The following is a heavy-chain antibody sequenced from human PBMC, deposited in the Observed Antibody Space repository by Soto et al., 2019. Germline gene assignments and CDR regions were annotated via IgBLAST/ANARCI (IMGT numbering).Heavy chain of an antibody. CDR3: ARGGDVYNFGAVY. V-gene: IGHV1-69*01. Sequence: QVQLVQSGAEVKKPGSSVQVSCKASGGGNLRDYRTTWVRQAPGQGLEWMGGIIPKLGSANYAQNFQGRVTITADESTSTVYMELRSLRSEDTAVYDCARGGDVYNFGAVYWGQGTPVTVSS. J-gene: IGHJ4*02. CDR1: GGGNLRDYR. D-gene: IGHD2-21*01. CDR2: IIPKLGSA.